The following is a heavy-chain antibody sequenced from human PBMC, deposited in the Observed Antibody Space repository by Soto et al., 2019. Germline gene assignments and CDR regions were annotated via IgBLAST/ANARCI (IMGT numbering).Heavy chain of an antibody. D-gene: IGHD4-4*01. CDR2: IYYSGPT. J-gene: IGHJ4*02. Sequence: SETLSLTCTVSGGSVSRDSNFGSWIRQPPGKGLEWIGYIYYSGPTRYNPSLESRVTISIDSSKNQVSLNLTSVTTADTAVYYCARGYSHYAHWGRGTLVTVSS. CDR1: GGSVSRDSNF. CDR3: ARGYSHYAH. V-gene: IGHV4-61*01.